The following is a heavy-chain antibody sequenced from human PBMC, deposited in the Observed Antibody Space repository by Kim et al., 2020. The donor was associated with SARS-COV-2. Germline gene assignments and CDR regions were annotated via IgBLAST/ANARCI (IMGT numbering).Heavy chain of an antibody. V-gene: IGHV4-39*01. D-gene: IGHD5-18*01. CDR1: GGSISSSSYY. Sequence: SETLSLTCTVSGGSISSSSYYWGWIRQPPGKGLEWIGSIYYSGSTYYNSSLKSRVTISVDTSKNQFSLKLSSVTAADTAVYYCARRFDTAMAKGLYYGMDVWGQETTVTVSS. J-gene: IGHJ6*02. CDR3: ARRFDTAMAKGLYYGMDV. CDR2: IYYSGST.